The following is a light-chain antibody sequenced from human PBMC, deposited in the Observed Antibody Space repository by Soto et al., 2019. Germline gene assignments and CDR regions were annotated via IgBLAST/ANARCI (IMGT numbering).Light chain of an antibody. CDR1: QSISSW. V-gene: IGKV1-5*01. J-gene: IGKJ1*01. CDR3: QQYNSYSGT. CDR2: DAS. Sequence: DIQITQSPSTPSASVGDRVTITCRASQSISSWLAWYQQKPGKAPKLLIYDASSLESGVPSRFSGSGSGTEFTLTISSPQPDDFATYYCQQYNSYSGTFGQGTKVDIK.